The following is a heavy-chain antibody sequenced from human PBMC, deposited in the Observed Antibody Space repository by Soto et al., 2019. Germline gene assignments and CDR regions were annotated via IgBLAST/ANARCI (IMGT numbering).Heavy chain of an antibody. CDR3: AKSTRQYGDRVSFDY. V-gene: IGHV3-23*01. Sequence: EVQLLESGGGLVQPGGSLRLSCAAYRLSFSTYAMSWVRQAPGKGLEWVSSISASGGSTYYADSVKGRFTISRDNSKSTLFLQMSSLRDEDTAVYYCAKSTRQYGDRVSFDYWGQGTLVTVSS. CDR1: RLSFSTYA. J-gene: IGHJ4*02. D-gene: IGHD4-17*01. CDR2: ISASGGST.